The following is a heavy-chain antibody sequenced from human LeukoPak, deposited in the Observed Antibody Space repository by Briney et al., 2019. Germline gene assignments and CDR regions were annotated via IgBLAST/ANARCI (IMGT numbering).Heavy chain of an antibody. J-gene: IGHJ5*02. CDR2: IYSGGST. Sequence: PGGSLRLSCAASGFTVSSHYMSWVRQAPGKGLEWVSVIYSGGSTYYADSVKGRFTISRDNSKNTLYLQMSSLRAEDTAVYYCARISKTYYYDSPYWFDPWGQGTLVTVSP. V-gene: IGHV3-66*01. D-gene: IGHD3-22*01. CDR3: ARISKTYYYDSPYWFDP. CDR1: GFTVSSHY.